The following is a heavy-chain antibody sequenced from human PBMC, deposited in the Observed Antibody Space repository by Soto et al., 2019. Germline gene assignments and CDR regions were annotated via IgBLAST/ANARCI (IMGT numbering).Heavy chain of an antibody. CDR1: GFTFSSYA. J-gene: IGHJ4*02. CDR3: ATPPPAHCSGGSCYPIDY. V-gene: IGHV3-23*01. Sequence: PVGSLRLSCAASGFTFSSYAMSWVRQAPGKGLEWVSAISGSGGSTYYADSVKGRFTISRDNSKNTLYLQMNSLRAEDTAVYYCATPPPAHCSGGSCYPIDYWGQGTLVTVSS. CDR2: ISGSGGST. D-gene: IGHD2-15*01.